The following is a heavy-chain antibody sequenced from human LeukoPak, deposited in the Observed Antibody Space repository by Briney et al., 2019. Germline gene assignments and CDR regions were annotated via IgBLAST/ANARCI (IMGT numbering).Heavy chain of an antibody. CDR1: GYTFTSYD. V-gene: IGHV1-8*01. Sequence: ASVKVSCKASGYTFTSYDINWVRQATGQGLEWMGWMNPNSGNTGNAQKSQGRVTMTRNTSISTGYMALSSLRSEDTAGYYCARGRYYYYYMDVWGKGTTVTVSS. CDR3: ARGRYYYYYMDV. J-gene: IGHJ6*03. CDR2: MNPNSGNT.